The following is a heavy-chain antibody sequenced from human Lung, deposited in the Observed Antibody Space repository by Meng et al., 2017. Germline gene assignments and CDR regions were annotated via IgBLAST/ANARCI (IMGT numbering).Heavy chain of an antibody. V-gene: IGHV4-4*02. J-gene: IGHJ5*02. Sequence: QVPEPGPGWVRPSGTLALTVAGSGCSISSSTWRGSVRQPPGKGLEWIGEIYHSGSTNYNPSLKSRVTISVAESKNQFSLKLSSVTSADTAVYYCARGSITMVRGVSVFDPWGQGTLVTVSS. CDR3: ARGSITMVRGVSVFDP. CDR2: IYHSGST. D-gene: IGHD3-10*01. CDR1: GCSISSSTW.